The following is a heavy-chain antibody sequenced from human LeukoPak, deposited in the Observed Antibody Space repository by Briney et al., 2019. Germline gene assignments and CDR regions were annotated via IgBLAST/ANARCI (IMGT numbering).Heavy chain of an antibody. CDR1: GGPFSGYY. CDR3: ASALWFGAIDY. D-gene: IGHD3-10*01. CDR2: INHSGST. J-gene: IGHJ4*02. Sequence: PSETLSLTCAVYGGPFSGYYWSWIRQPPGKGLEWIGEINHSGSTNYNPSLKSRVTISVDTSKNQFSLKLSSVTAADTAVYYCASALWFGAIDYWGQGTLVTVSS. V-gene: IGHV4-34*01.